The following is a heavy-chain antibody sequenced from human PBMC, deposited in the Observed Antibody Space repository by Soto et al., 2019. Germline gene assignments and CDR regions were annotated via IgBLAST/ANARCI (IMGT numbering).Heavy chain of an antibody. CDR1: GYTFTSYA. CDR3: ARDLVMVWGVPGRRVGYYYGMDV. V-gene: IGHV1-3*01. J-gene: IGHJ6*02. D-gene: IGHD3-10*01. Sequence: ASVKVSFKASGYTFTSYAMHWVRQAPGQRLEWMGWINAGNGNTKYSQEFQGRVTITRDTSASTAYMELSSLRSEDKAVYYCARDLVMVWGVPGRRVGYYYGMDVWGQGTTVTVSS. CDR2: INAGNGNT.